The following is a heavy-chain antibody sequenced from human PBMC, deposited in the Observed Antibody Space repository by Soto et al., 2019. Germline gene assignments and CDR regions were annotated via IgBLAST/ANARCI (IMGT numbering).Heavy chain of an antibody. J-gene: IGHJ4*02. D-gene: IGHD2-15*01. CDR3: AKKGYCSGGSCHGVDY. CDR2: ISYDGSNK. CDR1: GFTFSSYG. V-gene: IGHV3-30*18. Sequence: PGGSLRLSCTASGFTFSSYGMHWVRQAPGKGLEWVAVISYDGSNKYYADSVKGRLTISRDNSKNTLYLQMNSLRAEDTAVYYCAKKGYCSGGSCHGVDYWGQGTLVTVSS.